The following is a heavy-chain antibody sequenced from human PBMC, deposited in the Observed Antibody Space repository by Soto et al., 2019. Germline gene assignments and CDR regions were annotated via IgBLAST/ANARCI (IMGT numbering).Heavy chain of an antibody. CDR2: IYYTGST. J-gene: IGHJ4*02. D-gene: IGHD2-2*01. V-gene: IGHV4-31*03. CDR3: ARGGYCNSNSCLFDY. CDR1: GASISSGSYF. Sequence: QVQLQESGPGLVKPSQTLSLTCTVSGASISSGSYFWSWLRQHPGKGLEWIGYIYYTGSTYYNPSLKSRVTMSADSSTNQFSLELSSLTAADTAVYYCARGGYCNSNSCLFDYWGQGTLVTVSS.